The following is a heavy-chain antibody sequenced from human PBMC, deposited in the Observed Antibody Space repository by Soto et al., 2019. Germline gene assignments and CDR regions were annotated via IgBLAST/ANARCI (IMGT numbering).Heavy chain of an antibody. Sequence: QVQLVQSGAKMEKPGASVTVSCKASGYTFSNYGTTWVRQAPGQGLEWMGWISAYNGNTAYAQNLQGRFTMTTHTSTNTSYMELRSLRADDTAVYYCVRDRVAEAGPFDYWGLGTLVTVSS. CDR3: VRDRVAEAGPFDY. CDR1: GYTFSNYG. D-gene: IGHD6-13*01. CDR2: ISAYNGNT. J-gene: IGHJ4*02. V-gene: IGHV1-18*01.